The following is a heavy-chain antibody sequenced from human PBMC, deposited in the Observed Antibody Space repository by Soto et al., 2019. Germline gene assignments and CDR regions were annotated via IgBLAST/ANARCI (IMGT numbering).Heavy chain of an antibody. CDR1: GGSTSSSTYY. CDR2: IYYSGTA. Sequence: PSETLSLTCTVSGGSTSSSTYYWGWIRHPPGKGLEWIGSIYYSGTAYYNPSLRSRVTLSVDTSKNQFSLKLSSVTAADTAVYYCATTLLRLFNWFDPWGQGTLVTVSS. D-gene: IGHD3-3*01. V-gene: IGHV4-39*01. CDR3: ATTLLRLFNWFDP. J-gene: IGHJ5*02.